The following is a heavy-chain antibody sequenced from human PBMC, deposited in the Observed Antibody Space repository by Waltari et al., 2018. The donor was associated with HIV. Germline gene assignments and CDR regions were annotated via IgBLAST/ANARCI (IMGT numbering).Heavy chain of an antibody. CDR1: GGTFSSYT. CDR3: ARFYDSSVYNWFDP. Sequence: QSGAEVKKPGSSVKVSCKASGGTFSSYTISWVRQAPGQGLEWMGRIIPMLGIANHAQKFQGRVTITADKSTSTAYMELSSLRSEDTAVYYCARFYDSSVYNWFDPWGQGTLVTVSS. J-gene: IGHJ5*02. V-gene: IGHV1-69*02. CDR2: IIPMLGIA. D-gene: IGHD3-22*01.